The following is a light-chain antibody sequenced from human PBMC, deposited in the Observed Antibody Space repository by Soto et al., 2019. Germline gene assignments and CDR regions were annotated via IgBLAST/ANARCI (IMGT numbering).Light chain of an antibody. V-gene: IGLV1-47*02. CDR3: ASWDDRLGAVI. CDR2: SNN. Sequence: LTQPPSASGTPGQRVFISCSGSSSNIGGTNYAYWYQQLPGAAPKLLMHSNNLRPSGVPERISGSKSGTSASLAISALRSEDEAVYYCASWDDRLGAVIFGGGTK. CDR1: SSNIGGTNY. J-gene: IGLJ2*01.